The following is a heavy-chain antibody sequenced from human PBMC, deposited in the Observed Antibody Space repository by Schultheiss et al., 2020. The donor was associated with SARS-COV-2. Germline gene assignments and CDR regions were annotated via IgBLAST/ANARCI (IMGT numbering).Heavy chain of an antibody. D-gene: IGHD6-6*01. Sequence: GCRVRGAGIDWVRQASGKGLEWVGRIRSKARNYATTYAASVKGRFSISRDESRNTSYLQMNSLKIEDTAVYYCTRNSTSSGWFDPWGQGTLVTVSS. J-gene: IGHJ5*02. CDR1: GCRVRGAG. V-gene: IGHV3-73*01. CDR2: IRSKARNYAT. CDR3: TRNSTSSGWFDP.